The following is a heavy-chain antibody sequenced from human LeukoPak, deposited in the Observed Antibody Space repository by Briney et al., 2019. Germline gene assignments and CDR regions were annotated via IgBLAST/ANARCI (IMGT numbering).Heavy chain of an antibody. Sequence: SETLSLTCAVSGDSISRYCWSWVRQPPGKGLEWIGYIYTSGSTNYNPSLKSRVTMSVDTSKNQFSLKLSSVTAADTAVYYCARAFPEDTASFDYWGQGTPVTVSS. V-gene: IGHV4-4*09. J-gene: IGHJ4*02. D-gene: IGHD5-18*01. CDR1: GDSISRYC. CDR3: ARAFPEDTASFDY. CDR2: IYTSGST.